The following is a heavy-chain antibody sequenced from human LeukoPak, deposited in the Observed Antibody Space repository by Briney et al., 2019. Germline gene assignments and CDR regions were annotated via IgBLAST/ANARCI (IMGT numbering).Heavy chain of an antibody. CDR1: GFTFSSYG. Sequence: SGGSLRLSCAASGFTFSSYGMNWVRQAPGKGLEWVAYIRYDGSTKFYADSVKGRFTISRDNSENTLYLQMNSLRAEDTAVYYCARASPCYYGSGRNYWGQGTLVTVSS. CDR2: IRYDGSTK. J-gene: IGHJ4*02. D-gene: IGHD3-10*01. CDR3: ARASPCYYGSGRNY. V-gene: IGHV3-30*02.